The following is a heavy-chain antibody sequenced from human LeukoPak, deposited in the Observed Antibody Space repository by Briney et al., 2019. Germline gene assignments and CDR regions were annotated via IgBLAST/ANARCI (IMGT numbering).Heavy chain of an antibody. CDR3: ARDRGDY. Sequence: GGSLRLSCAASGFTFSNYWMTWVRQAPGKGLEWVAHIKEDGGEKHYVDPVKGRFTISRDNAKNSLYLQMNSLRAEDTAMYYCARDRGDYWGQGTLVTVSS. J-gene: IGHJ4*02. CDR2: IKEDGGEK. CDR1: GFTFSNYW. D-gene: IGHD3-10*01. V-gene: IGHV3-7*01.